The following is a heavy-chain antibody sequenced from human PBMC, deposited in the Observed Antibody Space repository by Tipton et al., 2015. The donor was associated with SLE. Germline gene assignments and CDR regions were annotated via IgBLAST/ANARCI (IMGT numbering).Heavy chain of an antibody. J-gene: IGHJ3*02. CDR3: ARDPGYSYAFDI. CDR2: IYHSGST. D-gene: IGHD6-13*01. CDR1: GGSISSGGYS. V-gene: IGHV4-30-2*01. Sequence: LRLSCAVSGGSISSGGYSWSRIRQPPGKGLEWIGYIYHSGSTYYNPSLKSRVTISVDRSKNQFSLKLSSVTAADTAVYYCARDPGYSYAFDIWGQGTMVTVSS.